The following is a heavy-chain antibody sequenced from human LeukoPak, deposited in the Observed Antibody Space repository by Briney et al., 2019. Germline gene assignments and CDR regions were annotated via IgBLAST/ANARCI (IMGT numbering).Heavy chain of an antibody. CDR3: ARDRLVVATIGLSAFDI. J-gene: IGHJ3*02. CDR1: GYTFTSYG. V-gene: IGHV1-18*01. D-gene: IGHD5-12*01. CDR2: ISAYNGNT. Sequence: ASVKVSCKASGYTFTSYGISWVRQAPGQGLEWMGSISAYNGNTNYAQKLQGRVTLTTDTSTSTAYMELRSLRSDDTAVYYCARDRLVVATIGLSAFDIWGQGTMVTVSS.